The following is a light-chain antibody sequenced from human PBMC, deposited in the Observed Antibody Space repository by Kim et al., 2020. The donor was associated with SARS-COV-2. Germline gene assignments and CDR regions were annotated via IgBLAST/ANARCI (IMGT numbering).Light chain of an antibody. J-gene: IGKJ5*01. CDR1: QAISTW. CDR3: QEANSFPTI. V-gene: IGKV1-12*01. CDR2: AAS. Sequence: DVHMTQSPSSVSASVGDRVTISCRASQAISTWLAWYQQKPGKAPKLLISAASSLQSGVPSRFSGRGSGTDFTLTISNLQPEDFATYYCQEANSFPTIFGQGTRLEIK.